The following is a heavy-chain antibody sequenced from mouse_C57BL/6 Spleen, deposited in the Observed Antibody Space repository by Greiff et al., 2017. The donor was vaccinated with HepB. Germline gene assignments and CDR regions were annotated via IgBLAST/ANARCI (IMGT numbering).Heavy chain of an antibody. CDR1: GYTFTSYT. CDR2: INPSSGYT. CDR3: ARWPHYGNYRGDY. V-gene: IGHV1-4*01. Sequence: QVQLQQSGAELARPGASVKMSCKASGYTFTSYTMHWVKQRPGQGLEWIGYINPSSGYTKYNQKFKDKATLTADKSSSTAYMQLSSLTSEDSAVYYCARWPHYGNYRGDYWGQGTSVTVSS. D-gene: IGHD2-1*01. J-gene: IGHJ4*01.